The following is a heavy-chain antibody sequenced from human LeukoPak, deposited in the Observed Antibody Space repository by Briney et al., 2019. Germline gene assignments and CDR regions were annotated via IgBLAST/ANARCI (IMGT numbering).Heavy chain of an antibody. J-gene: IGHJ4*02. CDR3: ARVGIDYGDYYFDY. Sequence: SETLSLTFAVYGGSLNGHYWSWIRQPPGKGLEWIGEGSESGGTKFNPSLKSRVTISADTSKNQFSLKLSSVTAADTAVYYCARVGIDYGDYYFDYWGQGTLVTVSS. D-gene: IGHD4-17*01. V-gene: IGHV4-34*01. CDR2: GSESGGT. CDR1: GGSLNGHY.